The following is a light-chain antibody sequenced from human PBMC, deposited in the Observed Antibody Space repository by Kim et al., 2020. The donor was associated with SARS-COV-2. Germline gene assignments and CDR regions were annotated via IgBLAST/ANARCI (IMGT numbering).Light chain of an antibody. J-gene: IGKJ1*01. Sequence: ASVGDRVTIPCRASQGISNYLAWYQQKPGKVPKLLIYAASTLQSGVPSRFSGSGSGTDFTLTISSLQPEDVATYYCQKYNSAPRTFGQGTKVDIK. CDR2: AAS. V-gene: IGKV1-27*01. CDR3: QKYNSAPRT. CDR1: QGISNY.